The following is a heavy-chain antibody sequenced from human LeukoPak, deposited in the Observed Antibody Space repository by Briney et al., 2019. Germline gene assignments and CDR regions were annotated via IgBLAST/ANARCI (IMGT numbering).Heavy chain of an antibody. D-gene: IGHD1-26*01. J-gene: IGHJ4*02. Sequence: GGSLRLSCAASGFTFSSYAMSWVRQAPGKGLEWVSSISGNCGSTYYADSVKGRFTISRDNSKNTVYLQMNSLRAEDTAVYYCAKVSAWAMVGATYFDYWGQGTLVTVSS. CDR1: GFTFSSYA. CDR3: AKVSAWAMVGATYFDY. V-gene: IGHV3-23*01. CDR2: ISGNCGST.